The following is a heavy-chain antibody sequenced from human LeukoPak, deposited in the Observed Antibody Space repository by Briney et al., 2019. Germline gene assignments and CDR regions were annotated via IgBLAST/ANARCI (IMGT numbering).Heavy chain of an antibody. CDR1: GGSISSSSYY. D-gene: IGHD3-10*01. CDR2: IYYSGST. J-gene: IGHJ5*02. CDR3: ARLGLTISMVRGVSMASWFDP. Sequence: SETLSLTCTVSGGSISSSSYYWGWIRQPPGKGLEWIGRIYYSGSTYYNPSLKSRVTISVDTSKNQFSLKMSSVTAADTAVYDCARLGLTISMVRGVSMASWFDPWGQGTLVTVSS. V-gene: IGHV4-39*01.